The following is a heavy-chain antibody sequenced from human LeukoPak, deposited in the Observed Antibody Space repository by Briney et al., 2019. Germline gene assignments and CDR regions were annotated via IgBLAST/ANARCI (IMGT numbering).Heavy chain of an antibody. V-gene: IGHV1-24*01. CDR2: FDPEDGET. Sequence: ASVKVSCKVSGYTLTELSMHWVRQAPGKGLEWMGGFDPEDGETIYAQKFQGRVTMTRDTSTSTVYMELSSLRSEDTAVYYCARSIAAAGNEQGYWGQGTLVTVSS. D-gene: IGHD6-13*01. CDR1: GYTLTELS. J-gene: IGHJ4*02. CDR3: ARSIAAAGNEQGY.